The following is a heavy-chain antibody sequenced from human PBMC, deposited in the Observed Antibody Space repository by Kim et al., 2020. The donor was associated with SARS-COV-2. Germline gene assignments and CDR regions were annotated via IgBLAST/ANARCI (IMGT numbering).Heavy chain of an antibody. D-gene: IGHD3-22*01. CDR2: IYYSGST. CDR1: GGSISSRNYY. V-gene: IGHV4-39*01. J-gene: IGHJ6*02. CDR3: ARRLYYYDRSGYQRGYGMDA. Sequence: SETLSLTCTVSGGSISSRNYYWGWIRQPPGKGLEWIGSIYYSGSTYYNPSLKSRVTISVDTSKNQFSLKLSSVTAADTAVYYCARRLYYYDRSGYQRGYGMDACGQGSTVTVSS.